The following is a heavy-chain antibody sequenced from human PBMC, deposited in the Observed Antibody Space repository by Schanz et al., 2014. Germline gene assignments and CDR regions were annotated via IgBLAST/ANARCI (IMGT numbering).Heavy chain of an antibody. CDR1: GFTFSDHY. CDR2: ISSSGSYT. J-gene: IGHJ4*02. D-gene: IGHD3-9*01. Sequence: VQLVESGGGMVQPGGSLRLSCAASGFTFSDHYMSWIRQAPGKGLEWVSYISSSGSYTNYADSVKGRFTTSRDNGKKSMYLQMNSLRAEDTAVYYCAYYDVLTGFDYWGQGTQVTVSS. CDR3: AYYDVLTGFDY. V-gene: IGHV3-11*05.